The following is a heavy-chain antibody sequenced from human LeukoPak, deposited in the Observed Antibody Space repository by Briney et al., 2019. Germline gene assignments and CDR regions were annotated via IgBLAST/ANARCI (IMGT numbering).Heavy chain of an antibody. D-gene: IGHD2-2*01. Sequence: SVKVSCKASVGTFSSYTISWVRQAPGQGLEWMGRIIPILGIANYAQKFQGRVTITADKSTSTAYMELSSLRSEETAVYPCARGPIYCSSTSCPRGYFDYWGQGTLVTVSP. CDR1: VGTFSSYT. CDR2: IIPILGIA. V-gene: IGHV1-69*02. J-gene: IGHJ4*02. CDR3: ARGPIYCSSTSCPRGYFDY.